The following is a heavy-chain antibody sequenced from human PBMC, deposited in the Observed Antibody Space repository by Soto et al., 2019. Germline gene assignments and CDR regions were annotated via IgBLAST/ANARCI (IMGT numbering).Heavy chain of an antibody. CDR3: ASRIAVAVAAFDI. Sequence: SETLSLTCTVSGGSISSSSYYWGWIRQPPGKGLEWIGGIYYSGSTYYNPSLKSRVTISVDTSKNQFSLKLSSVTAADTAVYYCASRIAVAVAAFDIWGQGTMVTVSS. V-gene: IGHV4-39*01. CDR1: GGSISSSSYY. CDR2: IYYSGST. D-gene: IGHD6-19*01. J-gene: IGHJ3*02.